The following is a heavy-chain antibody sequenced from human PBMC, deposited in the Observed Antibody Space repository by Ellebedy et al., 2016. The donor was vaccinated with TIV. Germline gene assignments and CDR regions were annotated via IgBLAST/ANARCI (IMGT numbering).Heavy chain of an antibody. CDR2: ISGSGGTT. CDR1: GFTFSSYA. V-gene: IGHV3-23*01. J-gene: IGHJ4*02. D-gene: IGHD3-10*01. CDR3: ATDRGEGGLPSFFDS. Sequence: GESLKISCATSGFTFSSYAMSWVRQAPGKGLEWVSGISGSGGTTYYADSAKGRFTISRDNAKNSLSLQMDSLRAEDTAVYYCATDRGEGGLPSFFDSWGQGTLVTVST.